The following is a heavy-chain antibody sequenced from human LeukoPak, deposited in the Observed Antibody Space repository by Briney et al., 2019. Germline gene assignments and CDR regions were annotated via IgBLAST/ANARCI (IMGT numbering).Heavy chain of an antibody. V-gene: IGHV4-59*12. J-gene: IGHJ6*03. CDR3: ARVSWFPGTSYYYMDV. CDR2: VYDSGTT. CDR1: GGSISRYY. D-gene: IGHD1-1*01. Sequence: PSETLFLTCTVSGGSISRYYWSWIRQPPGKGLEWFGYVYDSGTTNYNPSLKSRVTISVDTSKNQFSLKLSSVTAADTAVYYCARVSWFPGTSYYYMDVWGKGTTVTVSS.